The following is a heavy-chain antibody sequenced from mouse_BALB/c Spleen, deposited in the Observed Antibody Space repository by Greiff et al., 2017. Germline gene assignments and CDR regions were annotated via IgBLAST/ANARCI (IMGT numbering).Heavy chain of an antibody. CDR3: ARWDDGYPFAY. D-gene: IGHD2-3*01. CDR2: INPSSGYT. J-gene: IGHJ3*01. Sequence: VQLQQSAAELARPGASVKMSCKASGYTFTSYTMHWVKQRPGQGLEWIGYINPSSGYTEYNQKFKDKTTLTADKSSSTAYMQLSSLTSEDSAVYYCARWDDGYPFAYWGQGTLVTVSA. V-gene: IGHV1-4*02. CDR1: GYTFTSYT.